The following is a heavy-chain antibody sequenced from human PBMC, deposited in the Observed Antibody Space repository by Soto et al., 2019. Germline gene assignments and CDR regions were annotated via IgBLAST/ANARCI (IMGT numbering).Heavy chain of an antibody. D-gene: IGHD1-26*01. J-gene: IGHJ5*01. CDR3: AREMGVELLNCFDS. CDR2: IIPIFGTA. V-gene: IGHV1-69*13. CDR1: GGTCSSYG. Sequence: ASVKVSCKASGGTCSSYGISWVRQAPGQGLEWMGGIIPIFGTANYAQKFQDRVTITADESTSTAYMELSSLRSEDTAVYYCAREMGVELLNCFDSWGHGTLVTVSS.